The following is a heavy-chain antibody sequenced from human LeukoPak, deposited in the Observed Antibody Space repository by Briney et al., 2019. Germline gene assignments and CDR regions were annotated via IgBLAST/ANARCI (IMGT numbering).Heavy chain of an antibody. CDR1: GGSITNYY. D-gene: IGHD2-15*01. CDR2: IYYSGST. J-gene: IGHJ5*02. CDR3: AREMVVQEYNWFDP. V-gene: IGHV4-59*01. Sequence: PSETLSLTCTVSGGSITNYYWSWIRQPPGKGLEWIGYIYYSGSTNYNPSLKSRVTISVDTSKNQFSLKLSSVTAADTAVYYCAREMVVQEYNWFDPWGQGTLVTVSS.